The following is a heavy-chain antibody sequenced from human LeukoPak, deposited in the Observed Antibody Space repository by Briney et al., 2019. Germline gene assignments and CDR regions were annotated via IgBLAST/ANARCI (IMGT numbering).Heavy chain of an antibody. D-gene: IGHD3-9*01. CDR1: GFTFSSYW. CDR3: ARESYFDWFGIDY. V-gene: IGHV3-7*03. CDR2: IKQDGSEK. Sequence: GGSLRLSCAASGFTFSSYWMSWVRQAPGKGLERVANIKQDGSEKYYVDSVKGRFTISRDNAKNSLYLQMNSLRAEDTAVYYCARESYFDWFGIDYWGQGTLVTVSS. J-gene: IGHJ4*02.